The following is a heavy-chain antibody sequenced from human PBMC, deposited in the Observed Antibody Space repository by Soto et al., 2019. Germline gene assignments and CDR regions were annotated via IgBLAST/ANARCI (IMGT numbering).Heavy chain of an antibody. CDR1: GGTFSSYA. D-gene: IGHD6-6*01. Sequence: QVQLVQSGAEVKKPGSSVKVSCKASGGTFSSYAISWVRQAPGQGLEWMGGIIPIFGTANYAQKFQGRVTITADKSTSTDYMEMSSLRSEDTAVYYWARSVDSSSTPVYGMDVWGQGTTVTVSS. CDR2: IIPIFGTA. V-gene: IGHV1-69*06. CDR3: ARSVDSSSTPVYGMDV. J-gene: IGHJ6*02.